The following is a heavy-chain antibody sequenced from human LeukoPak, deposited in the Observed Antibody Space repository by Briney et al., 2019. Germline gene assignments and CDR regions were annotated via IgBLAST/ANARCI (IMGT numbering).Heavy chain of an antibody. CDR2: FSGGDSST. V-gene: IGHV3-23*01. CDR3: AKHRGSYGDFIFLDF. J-gene: IGHJ4*02. Sequence: GGSLRLSCAASGFTFSSYWMHWVRQAPGKGLEWVSVFSGGDSSTYYAHSVKGRFTISRDNSKNTLYLQMNSLRVEDTAVYYCAKHRGSYGDFIFLDFWGQGTLVTVSS. D-gene: IGHD2-21*02. CDR1: GFTFSSYW.